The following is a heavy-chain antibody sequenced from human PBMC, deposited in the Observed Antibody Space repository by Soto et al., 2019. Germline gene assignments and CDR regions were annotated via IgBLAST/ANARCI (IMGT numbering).Heavy chain of an antibody. Sequence: EVQLVETGGGLIQPGGSLRLSCAASGFTVSSNYMSWVRQAPGKGLEWVSVIYSGGSTYYGDSVKGRFTISRDNSKNTLDFQSNSVEVDDAAVYYCARAYDLYDVGNYWGVGTIVPVSS. D-gene: IGHD1-20*01. CDR1: GFTVSSNY. V-gene: IGHV3-53*02. CDR2: IYSGGST. J-gene: IGHJ4*02. CDR3: ARAYDLYDVGNY.